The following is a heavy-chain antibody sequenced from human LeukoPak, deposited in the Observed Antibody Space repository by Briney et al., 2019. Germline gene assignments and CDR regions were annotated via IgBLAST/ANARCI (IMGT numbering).Heavy chain of an antibody. CDR3: AKGGLYDYVWGRKFDY. CDR2: IYSDGST. CDR1: GFTVSSNY. Sequence: GGSLRLSCAASGFTVSSNYMSWVRQAPGKGLEWVSIIYSDGSTYYADSVKGRFTISRDNSKNTLYLQMNSLRAEDTAVYYCAKGGLYDYVWGRKFDYWGQGTLVTVSS. D-gene: IGHD3-16*01. J-gene: IGHJ4*02. V-gene: IGHV3-66*02.